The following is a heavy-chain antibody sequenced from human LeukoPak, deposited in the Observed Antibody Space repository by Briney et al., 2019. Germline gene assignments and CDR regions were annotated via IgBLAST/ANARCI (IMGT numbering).Heavy chain of an antibody. CDR2: IYPGDSDT. Sequence: GESLKISCKGSGYSFTSYWIGWVRQMPGKGLEWMGIIYPGDSDTRYSPSFQGQVTISADKSISTAYLQWSSLKASDTAMYYCATTPVPAANNRGVDYWGQGTLVTVSS. D-gene: IGHD2-2*01. J-gene: IGHJ4*02. CDR3: ATTPVPAANNRGVDY. V-gene: IGHV5-51*01. CDR1: GYSFTSYW.